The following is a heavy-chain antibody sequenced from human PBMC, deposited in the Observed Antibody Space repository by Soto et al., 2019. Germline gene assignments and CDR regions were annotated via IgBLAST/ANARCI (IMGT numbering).Heavy chain of an antibody. CDR2: INHSGST. Sequence: SETLSLTCAVYGGSFSGYYWSWIRQPPGKGLEWIGEINHSGSTNYNPSLKSRVTISVDTSKNQFSLRLTSVTAADTAVYYCARVRDWFDPWGQGPLVTVSS. D-gene: IGHD3-3*01. CDR3: ARVRDWFDP. V-gene: IGHV4-34*01. J-gene: IGHJ5*02. CDR1: GGSFSGYY.